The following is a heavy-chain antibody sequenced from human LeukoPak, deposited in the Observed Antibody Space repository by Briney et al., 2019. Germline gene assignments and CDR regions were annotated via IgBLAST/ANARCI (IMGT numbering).Heavy chain of an antibody. V-gene: IGHV1-18*01. Sequence: GASVKVSCKASDYTFTTYGISWVRQAPGQGLEWMGWISPYNGNTSYAQKFQGRVTMTTDTPTSTTFMELRSLISDDTAVYYCAKDHGGNSLSEDFDLWGRGTLVTVSS. J-gene: IGHJ2*01. CDR1: DYTFTTYG. CDR3: AKDHGGNSLSEDFDL. D-gene: IGHD4-23*01. CDR2: ISPYNGNT.